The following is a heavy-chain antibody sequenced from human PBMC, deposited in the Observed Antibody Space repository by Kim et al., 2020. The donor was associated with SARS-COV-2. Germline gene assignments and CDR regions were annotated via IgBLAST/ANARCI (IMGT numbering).Heavy chain of an antibody. D-gene: IGHD1-26*01. Sequence: SETLSLTCTVSGGSISSYYWSWVRQPPGKGLEWIGYIFNSGRTNYNPSLKSRLTISVDTSKNQCSLKLSSVTAADTAMYFCARASSYYVIDYWGQGTLGSVSS. CDR2: IFNSGRT. J-gene: IGHJ4*02. CDR1: GGSISSYY. V-gene: IGHV4-59*13. CDR3: ARASSYYVIDY.